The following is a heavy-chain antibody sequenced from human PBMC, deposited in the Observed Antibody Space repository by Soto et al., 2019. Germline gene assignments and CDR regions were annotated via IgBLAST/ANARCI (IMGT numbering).Heavy chain of an antibody. J-gene: IGHJ4*02. CDR3: TGGDYYDCSGRRADY. Sequence: EVQLVESGGGLVQPGGSLKLSCAASGFTFSGSAMHWVRQASGKGLEWVGRIRSKANSYATAYAASVKGRFTISRDDSXNTAYLQMNSLKTEDTAVYYCTGGDYYDCSGRRADYWGQGTLVTVSS. V-gene: IGHV3-73*01. CDR1: GFTFSGSA. CDR2: IRSKANSYAT. D-gene: IGHD3-22*01.